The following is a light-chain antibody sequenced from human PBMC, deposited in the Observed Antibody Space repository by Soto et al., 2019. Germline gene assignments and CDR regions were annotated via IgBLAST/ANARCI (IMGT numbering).Light chain of an antibody. CDR1: SSDVGGYNY. V-gene: IGLV2-8*01. CDR2: EVS. Sequence: QSALTQPPSASGSPRQSVTISCTGTSSDVGGYNYVSWYQQHPGKAPKLMIYEVSKRPSGVPDRFSGSKSGNTASLTVSGLQAEDEADYYCSSYAGSNSYVFGTGTQLTVL. CDR3: SSYAGSNSYV. J-gene: IGLJ1*01.